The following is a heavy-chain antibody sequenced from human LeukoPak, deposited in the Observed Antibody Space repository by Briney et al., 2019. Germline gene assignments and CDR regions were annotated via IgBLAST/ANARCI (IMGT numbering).Heavy chain of an antibody. J-gene: IGHJ4*02. D-gene: IGHD6-13*01. CDR2: ISYDGSNK. Sequence: GRSLRLSCAASGFTFSSYGMHWVRQAPGKGLEWVAVISYDGSNKYYADSVKGRFTISRDNSKNTLYLQMNSLRAEDTAVYYCARGSVPGYSSSWYLFDYWGQGTLVTVSS. V-gene: IGHV3-30*03. CDR1: GFTFSSYG. CDR3: ARGSVPGYSSSWYLFDY.